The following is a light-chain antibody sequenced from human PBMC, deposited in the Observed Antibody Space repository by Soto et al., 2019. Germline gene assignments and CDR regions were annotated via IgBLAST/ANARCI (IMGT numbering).Light chain of an antibody. CDR3: SSYTTSNTPLYV. Sequence: QSALTQPASVSGSPGQSITISCTGTSSDVAAYNYVSWFQHHAGKAPKLMLYDVNTRPSGVSNRFSGSKSGNTASLTISGLQVEDEADYYCSSYTTSNTPLYVFGTGTKLTVL. CDR2: DVN. J-gene: IGLJ1*01. CDR1: SSDVAAYNY. V-gene: IGLV2-14*03.